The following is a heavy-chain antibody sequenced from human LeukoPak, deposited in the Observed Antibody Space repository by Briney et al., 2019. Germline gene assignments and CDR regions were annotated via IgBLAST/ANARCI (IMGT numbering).Heavy chain of an antibody. CDR3: AREVAAAGVNWFDP. D-gene: IGHD6-13*01. CDR2: IYYSGST. J-gene: IGHJ5*02. CDR1: GGSISSYY. V-gene: IGHV4-59*01. Sequence: PSETPSLTCTVSGGSISSYYWSWIRQPPGKGLEWIGYIYYSGSTNYNPSLKSRVTISVDTSKNQFSLKLSSVTAADTAVYYCAREVAAAGVNWFDPWGQGTLVTVSS.